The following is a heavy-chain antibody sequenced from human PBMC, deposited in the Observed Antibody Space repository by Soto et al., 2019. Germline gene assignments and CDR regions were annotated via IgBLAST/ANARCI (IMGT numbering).Heavy chain of an antibody. CDR3: GIATVTTWDRVFDD. CDR2: INAGNGNT. Sequence: ASVKVSCKASGYTFTSYAMHCVRQAPGQRLEWMGWINAGNGNTKYSQKFQGRVTITRNTSISTAYMELSSLRSEDTAVYYCGIATVTTWDRVFDDWGQGTLVTVSS. D-gene: IGHD4-17*01. J-gene: IGHJ4*02. V-gene: IGHV1-3*01. CDR1: GYTFTSYA.